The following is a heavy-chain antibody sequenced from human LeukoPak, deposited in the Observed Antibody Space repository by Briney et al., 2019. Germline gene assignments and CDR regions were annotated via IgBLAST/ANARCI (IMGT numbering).Heavy chain of an antibody. D-gene: IGHD1-26*01. CDR1: GFTFSDYY. J-gene: IGHJ3*02. CDR2: ISSSGSTI. V-gene: IGHV3-11*01. Sequence: GGSLRLSCAASGFTFSDYYTSWIRQAPGKGLEWVSYISSSGSTIYYADSVKGRFTISRDNAKNSLYLQMNSLRAEDTAVYYCASVASGSYYEDAFDIWGQGTMVTVSS. CDR3: ASVASGSYYEDAFDI.